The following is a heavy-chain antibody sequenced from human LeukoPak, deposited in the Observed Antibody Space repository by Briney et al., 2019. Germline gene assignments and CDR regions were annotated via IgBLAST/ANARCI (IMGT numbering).Heavy chain of an antibody. D-gene: IGHD7-27*01. Sequence: SETLSLTCTVFGGSISSGDYYWTWIRQPAGKGPEWIGRIHTTGSTNYSPSLQSRVTISIDTSKNQFSLRLSSVTAADTAVYFCARVWNRGWLDPWGQGTLVTVSS. CDR2: IHTTGST. J-gene: IGHJ5*02. CDR3: ARVWNRGWLDP. V-gene: IGHV4-61*02. CDR1: GGSISSGDYY.